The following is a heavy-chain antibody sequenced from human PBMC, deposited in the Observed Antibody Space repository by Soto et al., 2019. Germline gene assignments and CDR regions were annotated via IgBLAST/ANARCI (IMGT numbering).Heavy chain of an antibody. CDR3: AKDRPDTSWGGAYYYYCLDV. CDR2: ISYNGPKK. CDR1: GFTLTTYG. V-gene: IGHV3-30*18. D-gene: IGHD5-18*01. J-gene: IGHJ6*02. Sequence: PGGSLRLSCAASGFTLTTYGMHWVRQAPGKGLGWVAAISYNGPKKDYADSLKGRFTISRDNSKNTLYLQVTSLSAEDTAVYYCAKDRPDTSWGGAYYYYCLDVWGQGTTVTVSS.